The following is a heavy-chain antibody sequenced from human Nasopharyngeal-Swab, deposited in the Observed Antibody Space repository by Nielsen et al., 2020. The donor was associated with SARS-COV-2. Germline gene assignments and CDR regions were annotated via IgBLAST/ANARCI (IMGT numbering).Heavy chain of an antibody. J-gene: IGHJ4*02. D-gene: IGHD3-10*01. Sequence: SETLPLTCTVSGGSISSGGSYWSWLRQHPGTGLEWIGYIYYSGSTYYNPSLKSRVTISVDTSKNQFSLKLSSVTAADTAVYYCARDRLRYYYGSGRRNEAFDYWGQGTLVTVSS. V-gene: IGHV4-31*03. CDR1: GGSISSGGSY. CDR2: IYYSGST. CDR3: ARDRLRYYYGSGRRNEAFDY.